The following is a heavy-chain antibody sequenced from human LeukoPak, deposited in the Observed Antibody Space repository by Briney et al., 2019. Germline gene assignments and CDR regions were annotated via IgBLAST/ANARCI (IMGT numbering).Heavy chain of an antibody. D-gene: IGHD3-22*01. J-gene: IGHJ4*02. Sequence: SETLSLTCAVYGGSFSGYYWSWIRQPPGKGLEWIGEINHLESTNYNPSLKSRVTISVDTSKNQFSLRLSSVTAADTAVYYCATSSYDSSGYLGFDYWGQGTLVTVSS. CDR2: INHLEST. CDR1: GGSFSGYY. CDR3: ATSSYDSSGYLGFDY. V-gene: IGHV4-34*01.